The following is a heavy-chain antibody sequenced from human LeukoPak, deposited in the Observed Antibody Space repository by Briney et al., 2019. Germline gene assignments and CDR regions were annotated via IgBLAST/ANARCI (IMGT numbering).Heavy chain of an antibody. CDR2: INWNGGST. CDR3: ARAYYDSSGYPTSDY. CDR1: GFTFDDYG. V-gene: IGHV3-20*04. Sequence: GGSLRLSCAASGFTFDDYGMSWVRQAPGKGLEWVSGINWNGGSTGYADSVKGRFTISRDNAKNSLYLQMNSLRAEDTALYYCARAYYDSSGYPTSDYWGQGTLVTVSS. D-gene: IGHD3-22*01. J-gene: IGHJ4*02.